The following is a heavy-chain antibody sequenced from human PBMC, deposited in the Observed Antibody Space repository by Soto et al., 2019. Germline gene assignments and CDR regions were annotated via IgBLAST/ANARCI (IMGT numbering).Heavy chain of an antibody. J-gene: IGHJ4*02. Sequence: QLQLQESGPGLVKPSETLSLTCTVSGGSISSSSYYWGWIRQPPGKGLEWIGSIYYSGSTYYNPSLKSRVTISVDTSKNQFSLKLSSVTAADTAVYYCARQRVAGYFDYWGQGTLVTVSS. D-gene: IGHD6-19*01. CDR1: GGSISSSSYY. CDR3: ARQRVAGYFDY. V-gene: IGHV4-39*01. CDR2: IYYSGST.